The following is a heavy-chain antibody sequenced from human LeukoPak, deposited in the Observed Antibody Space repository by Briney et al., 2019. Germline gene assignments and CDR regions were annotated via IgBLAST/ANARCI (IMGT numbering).Heavy chain of an antibody. D-gene: IGHD2-15*01. J-gene: IGHJ4*02. V-gene: IGHV3-11*01. CDR1: GFTFSVYY. CDR3: ASPTRGGNYFDY. Sequence: GRTLRLSCAASGFTFSVYYMSWIRQAPGKGLEWVSYISSRVSAIYYADPVKGRFPFPRDSAKTRLYLQMNSLRAEDTAVYYCASPTRGGNYFDYWGQGTLVTVSS. CDR2: ISSRVSAI.